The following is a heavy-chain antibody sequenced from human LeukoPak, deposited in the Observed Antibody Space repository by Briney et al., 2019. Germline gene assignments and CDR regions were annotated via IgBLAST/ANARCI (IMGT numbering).Heavy chain of an antibody. D-gene: IGHD5-18*01. J-gene: IGHJ4*02. CDR1: GFTFSTYN. V-gene: IGHV3-21*04. CDR2: ITTSSSYM. CDR3: ARDAGGYSYGWYFDY. Sequence: GGSLRLSCAASGFTFSTYNMNWVRRTPGKGLEWVSSITTSSSYMFYADSVKGRFTISRDNSKNTLYLQMNSLRDEDTAVYYCARDAGGYSYGWYFDYWGQGTLVTVSS.